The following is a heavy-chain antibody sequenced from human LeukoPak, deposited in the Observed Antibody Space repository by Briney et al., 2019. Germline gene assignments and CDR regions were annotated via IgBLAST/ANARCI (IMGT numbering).Heavy chain of an antibody. CDR2: VYHSGST. CDR3: ARDLFGVVSAVGMDV. Sequence: SETLSLTCTVSGGSINYYYWTWIRQPPGKGLEWIGYVYHSGSTNYNPSLKSRVSISIDTSRKQFSPKLSSVTAADTAVYYCARDLFGVVSAVGMDVWGHGTTVTVSS. CDR1: GGSINYYY. D-gene: IGHD3-3*01. J-gene: IGHJ6*02. V-gene: IGHV4-59*01.